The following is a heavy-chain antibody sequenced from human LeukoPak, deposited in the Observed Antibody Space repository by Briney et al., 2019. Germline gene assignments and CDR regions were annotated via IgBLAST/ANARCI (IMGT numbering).Heavy chain of an antibody. CDR3: AREAEYYGSDKAGFDI. CDR1: GYTFAGHY. V-gene: IGHV1-2*02. J-gene: IGHJ3*02. Sequence: ASVKVSCKASGYTFAGHYMHWVRQAPGQGLEWMGWINPKSGDTKSAQKFQGRFTMTRDTSISTLYMELSRLASDDAAVYSCAREAEYYGSDKAGFDIWGQGTMVTVSS. CDR2: INPKSGDT. D-gene: IGHD3-10*01.